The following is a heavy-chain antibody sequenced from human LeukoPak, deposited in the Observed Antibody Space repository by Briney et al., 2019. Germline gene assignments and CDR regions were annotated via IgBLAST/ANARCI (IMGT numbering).Heavy chain of an antibody. J-gene: IGHJ4*02. CDR3: ARDVAGNTFDY. CDR1: GGSISSGSYY. CDR2: IYTSGST. Sequence: PSETLSLTCTVSGGSISSGSYYWSWIRQPAGKGLEWIGRIYTSGSTNYNPSLKSRVTISVDTAKSQFSLRLTSMTAADTAVYYCARDVAGNTFDYWGQGTLVTVSS. V-gene: IGHV4-61*02. D-gene: IGHD5-12*01.